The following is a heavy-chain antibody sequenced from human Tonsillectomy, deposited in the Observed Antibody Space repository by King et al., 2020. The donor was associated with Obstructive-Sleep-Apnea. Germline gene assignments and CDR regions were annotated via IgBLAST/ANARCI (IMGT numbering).Heavy chain of an antibody. D-gene: IGHD6-13*01. J-gene: IGHJ4*02. V-gene: IGHV3-15*01. CDR1: GFTFSNAW. Sequence: VQLVESGGGLVEPGGSLRLSCAASGFTFSNAWMNWVRQAPGKGLECVGSVKSETDGGTTDYAAPAKGRCTISRDESKKKVYLHMSSLKTEDTAVYYCTDSNRAESWDYWGQGTLVTVSS. CDR3: TDSNRAESWDY. CDR2: VKSETDGGTT.